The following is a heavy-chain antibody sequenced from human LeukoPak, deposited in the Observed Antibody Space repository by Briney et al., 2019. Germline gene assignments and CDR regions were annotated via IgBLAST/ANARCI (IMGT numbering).Heavy chain of an antibody. CDR3: AKATRGSGWSELDN. V-gene: IGHV3-9*01. CDR1: GFTFDDYA. D-gene: IGHD6-19*01. CDR2: ISWNSGSI. Sequence: PGGSLRLSCAASGFTFDDYAMHWVRQPPGKGLEWVSGISWNSGSIGYADSVKGRFTISRDNAKNSLYLQMNSLRGEDTAFYYCAKATRGSGWSELDNWGQGTLVAVSS. J-gene: IGHJ4*02.